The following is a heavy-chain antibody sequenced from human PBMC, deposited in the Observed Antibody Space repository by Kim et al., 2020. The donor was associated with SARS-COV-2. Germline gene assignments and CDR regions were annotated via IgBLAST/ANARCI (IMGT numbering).Heavy chain of an antibody. V-gene: IGHV3-30-3*01. CDR3: ARVSGSPDY. D-gene: IGHD1-26*01. Sequence: SNKYYADSVKGRFTNSRDNSKNTLYLQMNSLRAEDTAVYYCARVSGSPDYWGQGTLVTVSS. J-gene: IGHJ4*02. CDR2: SNK.